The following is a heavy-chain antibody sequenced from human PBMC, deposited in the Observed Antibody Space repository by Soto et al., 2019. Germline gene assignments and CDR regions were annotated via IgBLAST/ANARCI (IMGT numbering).Heavy chain of an antibody. V-gene: IGHV3-21*01. D-gene: IGHD3-10*01. Sequence: PGGSLRLSCAASGFTFSSYSMNWFRQAPGKGLEWVSSISSSSSYIYYADSVKGRFTISRDNAKNSLYPQMNSLRAEDTAVYYCARVHYRGSGRNWFDPWGQGTLVTVYS. CDR2: ISSSSSYI. CDR3: ARVHYRGSGRNWFDP. CDR1: GFTFSSYS. J-gene: IGHJ5*02.